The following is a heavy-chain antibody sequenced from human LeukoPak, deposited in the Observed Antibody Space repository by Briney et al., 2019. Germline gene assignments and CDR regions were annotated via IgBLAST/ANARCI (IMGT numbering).Heavy chain of an antibody. J-gene: IGHJ4*02. Sequence: SETLSLTCAVSGGSISSSNWWSWVRPPPGKGLEWIGEIYHSGSTNYNPSLKSRVTISVDKSKNQFSLKLSSVTAADTAVYYCAREGYDSSGYSAYWGQGTLVTVSS. CDR3: AREGYDSSGYSAY. D-gene: IGHD3-22*01. CDR1: GGSISSSNW. V-gene: IGHV4-4*02. CDR2: IYHSGST.